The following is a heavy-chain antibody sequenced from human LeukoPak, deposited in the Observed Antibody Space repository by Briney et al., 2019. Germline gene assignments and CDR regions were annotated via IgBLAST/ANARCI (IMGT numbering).Heavy chain of an antibody. J-gene: IGHJ5*02. D-gene: IGHD2-2*01. V-gene: IGHV3-23*01. Sequence: PGGSLRLSCAASGFTFSSSAMSWVRQSPGKGLEWVSAISGSGANTYYADSVKGRLTIPRDNSKNTLYLQMNSLRAEDTATYYCAKSPDCGSISCYWFDPWGQGTLVTVSS. CDR3: AKSPDCGSISCYWFDP. CDR2: ISGSGANT. CDR1: GFTFSSSA.